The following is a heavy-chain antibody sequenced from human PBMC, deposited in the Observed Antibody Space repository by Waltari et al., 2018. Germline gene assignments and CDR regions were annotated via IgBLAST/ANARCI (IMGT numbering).Heavy chain of an antibody. J-gene: IGHJ4*02. CDR1: GGSLSSPW. Sequence: QLQESGPRLVKPSETLSPTCSVSGGSLSSPWWSWTRQPAVKGLEGIGRIYISGTTNKNPSPESRITVALDPPKNQFSLKLTSVSAADTAVYYCARQATSWSGFDYWGPGIKVTVSS. CDR3: ARQATSWSGFDY. CDR2: IYISGTT. D-gene: IGHD2-15*01. V-gene: IGHV4-4*07.